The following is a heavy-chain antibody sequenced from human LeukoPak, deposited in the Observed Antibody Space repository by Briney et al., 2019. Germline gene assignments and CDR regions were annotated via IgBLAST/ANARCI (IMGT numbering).Heavy chain of an antibody. Sequence: GGSLRLSCAASGFSFSSSAINWVRQAPGKGLEWVSSIGSTGTDRYYADSVKGRFTISTDNAKNSLYLQMNSLRAEDTAVYYCATETIGRHYDYWGQGTLLTVSS. CDR3: ATETIGRHYDY. D-gene: IGHD1-14*01. V-gene: IGHV3-21*01. CDR1: GFSFSSSA. CDR2: IGSTGTDR. J-gene: IGHJ4*02.